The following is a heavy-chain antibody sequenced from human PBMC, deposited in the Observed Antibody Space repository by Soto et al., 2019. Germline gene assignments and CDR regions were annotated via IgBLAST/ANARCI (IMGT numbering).Heavy chain of an antibody. CDR1: GGSISSYY. J-gene: IGHJ4*02. Sequence: PSETLSLTCTFSGGSISSYYWSLIRQPPGKGLEWIGYIYYSGSTNYNPSLKSRVTISVDTSKNQFSLKLSSVTAADTAVYYCARSYYDILTGYQIDYWGQGTLVTVSS. CDR3: ARSYYDILTGYQIDY. V-gene: IGHV4-59*01. D-gene: IGHD3-9*01. CDR2: IYYSGST.